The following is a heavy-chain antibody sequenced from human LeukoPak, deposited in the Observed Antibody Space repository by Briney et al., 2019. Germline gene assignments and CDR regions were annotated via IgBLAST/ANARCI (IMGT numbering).Heavy chain of an antibody. V-gene: IGHV1-2*06. J-gene: IGHJ4*02. Sequence: ASVKVSCKASGGTFSSYAISWVRQAPGQGLEWMGRINPNSGGTNYAQKFQGRVTMTRDTSISTAYMELSRLRSDDTAVYYCARDPVAGAIPLDYWGQGTLVTVSS. D-gene: IGHD6-19*01. CDR2: INPNSGGT. CDR1: GGTFSSYA. CDR3: ARDPVAGAIPLDY.